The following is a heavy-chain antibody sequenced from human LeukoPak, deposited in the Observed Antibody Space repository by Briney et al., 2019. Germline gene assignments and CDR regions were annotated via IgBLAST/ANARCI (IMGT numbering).Heavy chain of an antibody. CDR2: IYSGGST. J-gene: IGHJ4*02. V-gene: IGHV3-66*01. Sequence: PGGSLRLSCAASGFTVSSNHMSWVRQAPGKGLEWVSVIYSGGSTYYADSVKGRFTISRDNSKNTLYLQMNSLRAEDTAVYYCARENRGYSYYWGQGTLVTVSS. CDR1: GFTVSSNH. CDR3: ARENRGYSYY. D-gene: IGHD5-18*01.